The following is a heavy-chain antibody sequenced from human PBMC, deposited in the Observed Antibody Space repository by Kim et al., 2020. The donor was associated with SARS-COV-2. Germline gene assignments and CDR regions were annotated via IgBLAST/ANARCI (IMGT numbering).Heavy chain of an antibody. J-gene: IGHJ4*02. Sequence: SAQKFQGRVTITADKSTSTAYMELSSLRSEDTAVYYCARSLGYDSSGYDYWGQGTLVTVSS. V-gene: IGHV1-69*02. CDR3: ARSLGYDSSGYDY. D-gene: IGHD3-22*01.